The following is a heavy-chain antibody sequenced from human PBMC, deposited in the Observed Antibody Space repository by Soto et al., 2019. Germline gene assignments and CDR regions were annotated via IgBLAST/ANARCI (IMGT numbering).Heavy chain of an antibody. CDR1: GGTFSSYA. CDR2: IIPIFGTA. J-gene: IGHJ4*02. V-gene: IGHV1-69*12. Sequence: QVQLVQSGAEVKKPGYSVKVSCKASGGTFSSYAISWVRQAPGQGLEWMGGIIPIFGTANYAQKFQGRVTITADESTTTAYMGLSSLRTEDTGVYYCARDLESIAIYGSGSYFDYWGQGTLVTVSS. CDR3: ARDLESIAIYGSGSYFDY. D-gene: IGHD3-10*01.